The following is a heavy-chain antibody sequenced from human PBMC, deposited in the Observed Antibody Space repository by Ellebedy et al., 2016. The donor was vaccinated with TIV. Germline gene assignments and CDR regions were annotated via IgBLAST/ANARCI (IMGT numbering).Heavy chain of an antibody. V-gene: IGHV1-8*01. J-gene: IGHJ4*02. Sequence: ASVKVSCKASGYTFTSYDINWVRQATGQGLEWMGWMNPNSGNTGYAQKLQGRVTMTTDTSTSTAYMELRSLRSDDTAVYYCARRGCSSTSCYNYFDYWGQGTLVTVSS. CDR3: ARRGCSSTSCYNYFDY. CDR1: GYTFTSYD. CDR2: MNPNSGNT. D-gene: IGHD2-2*02.